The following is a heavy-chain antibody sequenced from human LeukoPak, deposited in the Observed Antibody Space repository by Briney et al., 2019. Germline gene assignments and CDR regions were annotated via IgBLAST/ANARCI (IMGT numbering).Heavy chain of an antibody. D-gene: IGHD5-12*01. CDR2: ISSSGSTI. Sequence: GGSLRLSCAASGFTFFSYEMNWVRQAPGEGLEWVSYISSSGSTIYYADSVKGRFTISRDNAKNSLYLQMNSLRAEDTAVYYCARGPSGYHNTGGQGTLVTVSS. V-gene: IGHV3-48*03. CDR3: ARGPSGYHNT. CDR1: GFTFFSYE. J-gene: IGHJ4*02.